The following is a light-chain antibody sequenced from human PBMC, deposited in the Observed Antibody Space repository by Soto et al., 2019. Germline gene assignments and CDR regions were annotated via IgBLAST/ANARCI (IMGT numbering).Light chain of an antibody. J-gene: IGLJ1*01. CDR1: SSDVGGYNY. Sequence: QSALTQPASVSGSPGQSITISCTGTSSDVGGYNYVSWYQQQPGKAPKLMIYDVSNRPSGVSNRFSGSKSGNTASLTISGLQAEDEADYYYSSYKSSSTLYVFGTGTKLTVL. V-gene: IGLV2-14*01. CDR3: SSYKSSSTLYV. CDR2: DVS.